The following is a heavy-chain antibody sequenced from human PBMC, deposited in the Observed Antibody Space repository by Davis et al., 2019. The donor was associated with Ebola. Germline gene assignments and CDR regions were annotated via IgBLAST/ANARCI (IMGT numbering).Heavy chain of an antibody. D-gene: IGHD2-2*01. Sequence: ASVKVSCKASGYTFTSYDINWVRQATGQGLEWMGWMNPNSGNTGYAQKFQGRVTMTRNTSISTAYMELSRLRSDDTAVYYCARGCSSTSCSYYYYGMDVWGQGTTVTVSS. CDR3: ARGCSSTSCSYYYYGMDV. CDR2: MNPNSGNT. J-gene: IGHJ6*02. V-gene: IGHV1-8*01. CDR1: GYTFTSYD.